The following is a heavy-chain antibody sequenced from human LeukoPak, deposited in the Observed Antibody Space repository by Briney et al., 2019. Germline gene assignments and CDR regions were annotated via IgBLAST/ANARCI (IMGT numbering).Heavy chain of an antibody. Sequence: PGRSLRLSCAASGFTFSSYVMHWVRQAPGKGLEWVALMSFDGSDENYAGSVKGRFTIFRDNSKNTLYLQMNSLRAEDTALYYCAKDHDSYVDYWGQGTLVTVSS. V-gene: IGHV3-30*18. CDR2: MSFDGSDE. D-gene: IGHD3-16*01. CDR3: AKDHDSYVDY. J-gene: IGHJ4*02. CDR1: GFTFSSYV.